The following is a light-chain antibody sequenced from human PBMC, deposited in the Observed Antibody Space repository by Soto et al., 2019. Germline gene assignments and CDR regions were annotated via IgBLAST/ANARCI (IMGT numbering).Light chain of an antibody. V-gene: IGKV1-39*01. Sequence: ILVAQSPSALTASTGDRVTITCRASQSISSYLNWYQQKPGKAPKLLISGASTMQSGVPSRFSGSGSGTDFTLTISSLQSEDFATYYCQQYYSTPRTFGEGTKVDI. CDR3: QQYYSTPRT. CDR2: GAS. J-gene: IGKJ1*01. CDR1: QSISSY.